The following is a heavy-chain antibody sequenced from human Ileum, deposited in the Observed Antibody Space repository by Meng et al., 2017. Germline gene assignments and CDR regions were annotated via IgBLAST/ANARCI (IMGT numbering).Heavy chain of an antibody. J-gene: IGHJ3*01. CDR1: GFTFSNYE. CDR3: AKEYTYHSSGYDAFDV. D-gene: IGHD3-22*01. V-gene: IGHV3-48*03. Sequence: GESLKISCAASGFTFSNYEMNWVRQAPGKGLEWVAYIRIGGHTIYYADSVKGRFTISRDDAKNSLYLQMNSLRAEDTAVYYCAKEYTYHSSGYDAFDVWGQGTMVTVSS. CDR2: IRIGGHTI.